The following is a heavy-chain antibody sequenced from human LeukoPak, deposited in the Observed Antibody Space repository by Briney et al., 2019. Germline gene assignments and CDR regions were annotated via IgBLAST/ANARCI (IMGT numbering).Heavy chain of an antibody. CDR1: GGSISSYS. J-gene: IGHJ6*03. D-gene: IGHD5-18*01. Sequence: SETLSLTCTVSGGSISSYSWSWIRQPAGKGLEWIGRIYTSGGTNYNPSLKSRVTMSVDTSKNQFSLKLSSVTAADTAVYYCARGAANVDTAMVISWYMDVWGKGTTVTVSS. CDR2: IYTSGGT. V-gene: IGHV4-4*07. CDR3: ARGAANVDTAMVISWYMDV.